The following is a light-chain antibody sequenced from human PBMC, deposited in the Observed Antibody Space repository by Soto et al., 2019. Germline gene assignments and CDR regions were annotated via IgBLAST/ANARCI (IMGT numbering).Light chain of an antibody. CDR2: EVS. CDR1: SSDVGGYNY. Sequence: QSALTQPPSASGSPGQSVTISCTGTSSDVGGYNYVSWYQQHPGKAPKVMIYEVSKRPSGVPDRFSGSKSGNTASLTVSGLQAEDEAEYYCSSDAGTNNYVVFGGGTQLTVL. V-gene: IGLV2-8*01. CDR3: SSDAGTNNYVV. J-gene: IGLJ2*01.